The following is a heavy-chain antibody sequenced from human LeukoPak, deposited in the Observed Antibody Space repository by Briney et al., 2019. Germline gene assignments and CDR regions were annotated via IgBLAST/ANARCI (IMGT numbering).Heavy chain of an antibody. D-gene: IGHD5-18*01. J-gene: IGHJ6*02. Sequence: GASVKVSCKASGGTFSSYANCWVRQAHGPGIEWMGGIITIFGTANYAQKFQGRVTITADESTSTAYMELSSLRSEDTAVYYCARERRVDTAMIIYYGMDGWGQGTTVTVSS. V-gene: IGHV1-69*13. CDR2: IITIFGTA. CDR1: GGTFSSYA. CDR3: ARERRVDTAMIIYYGMDG.